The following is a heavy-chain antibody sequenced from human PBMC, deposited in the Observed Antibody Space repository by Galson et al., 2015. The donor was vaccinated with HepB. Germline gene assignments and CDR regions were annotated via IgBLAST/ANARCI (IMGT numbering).Heavy chain of an antibody. V-gene: IGHV4-59*01. CDR1: GGSISSYY. D-gene: IGHD1-1*01. J-gene: IGHJ4*02. Sequence: ETLSLTCTVSGGSISSYYWSWIRQPPGKGLEWIGYIYYSGSTNYNPSLKSRVTISVDTSKNQFSLKLSSVTAADTAVYYCAREENDEKYFDYWGQGTLVTVSS. CDR2: IYYSGST. CDR3: AREENDEKYFDY.